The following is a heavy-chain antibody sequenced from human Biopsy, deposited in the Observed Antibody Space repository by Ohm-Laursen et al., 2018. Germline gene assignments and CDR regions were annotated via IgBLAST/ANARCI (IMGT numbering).Heavy chain of an antibody. CDR1: GGSFTGHY. CDR2: ISYTGYT. J-gene: IGHJ1*01. CDR3: ARGSNEYGGLYFPH. V-gene: IGHV4-59*11. D-gene: IGHD4-23*01. Sequence: GTLSLTWPVSGGSFTGHYWSWIRQPPGKGLEWIGHISYTGYTSYKSSLKSRVTISSDTSRKHFSLRLTSLAAADTAVYYCARGSNEYGGLYFPHWGQGTLVTVSS.